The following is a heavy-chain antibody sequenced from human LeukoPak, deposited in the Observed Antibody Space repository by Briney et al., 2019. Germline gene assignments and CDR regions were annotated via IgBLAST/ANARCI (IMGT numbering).Heavy chain of an antibody. CDR1: GFTFSSYS. V-gene: IGHV3-48*04. CDR3: ARRAAAVTSPFDY. D-gene: IGHD6-13*01. Sequence: GGSLRLSCAASGFTFSSYSMNWVRQAPGKGLEWVSYISSSSSTIYYADSVKGRFTISRDNAKNSLYLQMNSLRAEDTAVYYCARRAAAVTSPFDYWGQGTLVTVSS. J-gene: IGHJ4*02. CDR2: ISSSSSTI.